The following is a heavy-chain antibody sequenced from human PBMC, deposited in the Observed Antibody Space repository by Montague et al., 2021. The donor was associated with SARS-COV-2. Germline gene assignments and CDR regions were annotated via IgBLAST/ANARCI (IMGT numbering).Heavy chain of an antibody. CDR3: AMLYGGGGGRGY. J-gene: IGHJ4*02. Sequence: SETRSLTCTVSGGSIDGNHWTWVRQSPGKGLEWIGQIGSTNYNPSLESRISTSEDTSKSQFSLNLASVTAADSAIYYCAMLYGGGGGRGYWGQGTLVTVSS. V-gene: IGHV4-59*01. D-gene: IGHD4-23*01. CDR1: GGSIDGNH. CDR2: IGST.